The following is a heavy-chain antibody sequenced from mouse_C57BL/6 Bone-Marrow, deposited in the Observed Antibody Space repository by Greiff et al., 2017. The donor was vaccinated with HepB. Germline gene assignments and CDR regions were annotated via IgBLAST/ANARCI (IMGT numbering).Heavy chain of an antibody. J-gene: IGHJ3*01. CDR2: ISDGGSYT. CDR3: ARGLDGYYDY. CDR1: GFTFSSYA. V-gene: IGHV5-4*03. D-gene: IGHD2-3*01. Sequence: EVMLVESGGGLVKPGGSLKLSCAASGFTFSSYAMSWVRQTPEKRLEWVATISDGGSYTYYPDNVKGRFTISRDNAKNNLYLQMSHLKSEDTAMYYCARGLDGYYDYWGQGTLVTVSA.